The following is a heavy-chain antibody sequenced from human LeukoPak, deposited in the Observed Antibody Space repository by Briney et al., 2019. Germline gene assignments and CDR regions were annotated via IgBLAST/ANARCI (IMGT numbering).Heavy chain of an antibody. CDR1: GYTFTSYG. Sequence: ASVKVSCKASGYTFTSYGISWVRQAPGQGLEWMGWISAYNGNTNYAQKLQGRVTMTTDTSTSTAYMELRSLRSDDTAVYYCARDVLYCSSTSCSPHYYGMDAWGQGTTVTVSS. D-gene: IGHD2-2*01. J-gene: IGHJ6*02. CDR3: ARDVLYCSSTSCSPHYYGMDA. CDR2: ISAYNGNT. V-gene: IGHV1-18*01.